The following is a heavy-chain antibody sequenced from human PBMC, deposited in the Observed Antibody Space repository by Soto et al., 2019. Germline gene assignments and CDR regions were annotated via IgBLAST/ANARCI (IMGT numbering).Heavy chain of an antibody. CDR3: TTGRDDLLY. J-gene: IGHJ4*02. V-gene: IGHV3-15*07. CDR1: GFTFDKVW. CDR2: IKSKTDGGTT. D-gene: IGHD1-26*01. Sequence: EVQLVESGGGLVKPGGSLRLSCAVSGFTFDKVWMNWVRQAPGKGLEWVGRIKSKTDGGTTDYAAPVKGIFTISRADSKNMLYLQMNRLNTEDTGMYFCTTGRDDLLYWGQGTLVTVSS.